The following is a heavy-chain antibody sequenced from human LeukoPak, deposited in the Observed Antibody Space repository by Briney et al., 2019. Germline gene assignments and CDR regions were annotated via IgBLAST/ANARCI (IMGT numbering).Heavy chain of an antibody. V-gene: IGHV1-69*13. CDR1: GGTFSTFA. D-gene: IGHD2-15*01. CDR2: IIPIFDTV. J-gene: IGHJ4*02. Sequence: ASVKVSCKASGGTFSTFAISWVRQAPGQGLEWMGGIIPIFDTVNYAQKFQGRVTITADESASTAYMELSSLRSEDTAVYYCARDQDCSGGTCYSPNFDDWGQGTQVTVSS. CDR3: ARDQDCSGGTCYSPNFDD.